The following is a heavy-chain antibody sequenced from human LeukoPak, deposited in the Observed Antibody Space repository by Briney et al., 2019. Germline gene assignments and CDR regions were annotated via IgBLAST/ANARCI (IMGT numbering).Heavy chain of an antibody. V-gene: IGHV3-74*01. CDR2: IKSDGSTT. J-gene: IGHJ4*02. CDR3: ARVVDTHFDY. D-gene: IGHD5-18*01. CDR1: GFTFSSYW. Sequence: GGSLRLSCAASGFTFSSYWMHWVRQAPGKGLVWVSRIKSDGSTTTYADSVKGRFTISRDNAKNTLYLQMNSLRAENTAVYYCARVVDTHFDYWGQGTLVTVSS.